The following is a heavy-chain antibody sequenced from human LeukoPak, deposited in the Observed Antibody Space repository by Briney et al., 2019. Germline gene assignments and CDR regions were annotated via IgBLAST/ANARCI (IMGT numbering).Heavy chain of an antibody. V-gene: IGHV4-30-4*01. J-gene: IGHJ1*01. Sequence: SETLSLTCTVSGGSISSGGYYWSWIRQPPGKGLEWIGHIYYNGNTHYNPSLRGRISISVDTSRTQFSLKVTSVTAADTAVYYCARGDGNFDFWGQGALVTVSS. D-gene: IGHD2/OR15-2a*01. CDR1: GGSISSGGYY. CDR2: IYYNGNT. CDR3: ARGDGNFDF.